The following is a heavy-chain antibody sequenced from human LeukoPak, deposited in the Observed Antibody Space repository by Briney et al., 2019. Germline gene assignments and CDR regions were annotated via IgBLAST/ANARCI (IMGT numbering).Heavy chain of an antibody. J-gene: IGHJ1*01. CDR3: ATYSSLNRREFQY. CDR2: ISGSGGTT. CDR1: GFTFSSYA. Sequence: GGSLRLSCAASGFTFSSYAMSWVRQAPGKGLEWVSAISGSGGTTYYADSVKGRFTISRDNAKNSLYLQMNSLRAEDTAVYYCATYSSLNRREFQYWGQGTLLTVSS. D-gene: IGHD3-22*01. V-gene: IGHV3-23*01.